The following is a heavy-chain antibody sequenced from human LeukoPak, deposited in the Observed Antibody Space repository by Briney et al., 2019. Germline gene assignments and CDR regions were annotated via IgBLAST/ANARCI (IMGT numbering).Heavy chain of an antibody. CDR1: VYTFTAYY. CDR2: MNPNSGGT. V-gene: IGHV1-2*02. Sequence: ASVRVSSTASVYTFTAYYMHCVRQSPGQGLEGMGWMNPNSGGTNYAQKFQGRVTMTRDTSISTAYMELSRLRSDDTAVYYCARGRAYYDILTGYYTGDYWGQGTLVTVSS. CDR3: ARGRAYYDILTGYYTGDY. D-gene: IGHD3-9*01. J-gene: IGHJ4*02.